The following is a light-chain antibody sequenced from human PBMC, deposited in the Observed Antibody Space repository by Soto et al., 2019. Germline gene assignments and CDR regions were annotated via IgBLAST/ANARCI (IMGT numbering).Light chain of an antibody. Sequence: EIVLTQSSAIVSVSPGGRATLSCRASQSISNTLAWYQQRPGQAPRLLIYGASTRATGVPARFSGSGSGTEFTLTISSLQSEDSAVYYCQQYDKWPPRTFGQGTKVDIK. CDR3: QQYDKWPPRT. J-gene: IGKJ1*01. CDR2: GAS. CDR1: QSISNT. V-gene: IGKV3-15*01.